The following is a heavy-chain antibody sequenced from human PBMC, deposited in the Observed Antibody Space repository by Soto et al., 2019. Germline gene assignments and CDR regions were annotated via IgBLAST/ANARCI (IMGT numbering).Heavy chain of an antibody. V-gene: IGHV3-48*02. CDR2: ISSSSSTI. CDR3: ARDTRGIVVVPAQFDP. J-gene: IGHJ5*02. Sequence: GGSLRLSCAASGFTFSSYSMNWVRQAPGKGLEWVSYISSSSSTIYYADSVKGRFTISRDNTKNSLYLQMNSLRDEDTAVYYCARDTRGIVVVPAQFDPWGQGTLVTVSS. D-gene: IGHD2-2*01. CDR1: GFTFSSYS.